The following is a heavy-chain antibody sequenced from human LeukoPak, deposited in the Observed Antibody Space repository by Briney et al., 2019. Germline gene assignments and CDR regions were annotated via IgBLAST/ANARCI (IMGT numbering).Heavy chain of an antibody. CDR3: ARAKYSSITYYFDY. V-gene: IGHV3-48*03. D-gene: IGHD6-13*01. J-gene: IGHJ4*02. CDR2: ISSSGTTK. Sequence: GGSLRLSCAASGFTFSSYEMNWVRQAPGKGLEWVSYISSSGTTKNYADSVKGRFTIPRDNAKNSLYLQMNSLRAEDTAVYYCARAKYSSITYYFDYWGQGTLVTVSS. CDR1: GFTFSSYE.